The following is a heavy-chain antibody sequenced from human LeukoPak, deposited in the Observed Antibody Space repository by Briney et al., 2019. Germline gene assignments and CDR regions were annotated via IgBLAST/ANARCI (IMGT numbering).Heavy chain of an antibody. D-gene: IGHD2-21*01. CDR2: INPNSGGT. Sequence: ASVKVSCKASGYSFTDYYMHWVRQAPGQGLEWMGWINPNSGGTSSAQKFQGRVTMTRDTSITTVYMEVSWLTSDDTAIYYCARADRLDGGPYLIGPWGQGTLVTVSS. V-gene: IGHV1-2*02. CDR3: ARADRLDGGPYLIGP. CDR1: GYSFTDYY. J-gene: IGHJ5*02.